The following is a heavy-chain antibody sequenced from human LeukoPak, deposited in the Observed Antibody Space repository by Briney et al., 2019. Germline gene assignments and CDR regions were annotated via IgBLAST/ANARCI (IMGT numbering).Heavy chain of an antibody. D-gene: IGHD3-10*01. Sequence: GGSLRLSCAASGFAFSSHWMNWVRQAPGKGLEWVANIKQDGSEKYYVDSVKGRFTISRDNAKNSLYLQMNSLRAEDTAVYYCARGLVRRVNYYYYGLDVWGKGTTVTVSS. J-gene: IGHJ6*04. CDR2: IKQDGSEK. CDR1: GFAFSSHW. V-gene: IGHV3-7*03. CDR3: ARGLVRRVNYYYYGLDV.